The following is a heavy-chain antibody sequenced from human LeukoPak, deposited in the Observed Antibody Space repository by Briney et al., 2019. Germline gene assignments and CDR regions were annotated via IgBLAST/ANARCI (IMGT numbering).Heavy chain of an antibody. CDR3: ARATYDLLTGYYLDS. V-gene: IGHV4-31*03. J-gene: IGHJ4*02. CDR1: GGSITSGRYY. CDR2: SYYSGST. D-gene: IGHD3-9*01. Sequence: SETLSLTCSVSGGSITSGRYYWTWIRQYPEKGLEWIGYSYYSGSTHFKSSLKSRATISLDKSKNQFSLNLTSATAADTAVYYCARATYDLLTGYYLDSWGQGTLVTVSS.